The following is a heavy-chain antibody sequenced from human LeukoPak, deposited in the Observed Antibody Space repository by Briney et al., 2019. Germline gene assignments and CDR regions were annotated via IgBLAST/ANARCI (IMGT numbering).Heavy chain of an antibody. Sequence: SETLSLTCAVYGGSFSGYYWSWIRQPPGKGLEWIGYIYYSGSTNYNPSLKSRVTISLDTSKNQFSLKLSSVTAADTAVYYCARAGSYYYVDYWGRGTLVTVSS. J-gene: IGHJ4*02. CDR3: ARAGSYYYVDY. CDR2: IYYSGST. V-gene: IGHV4-59*01. CDR1: GGSFSGYY. D-gene: IGHD1-26*01.